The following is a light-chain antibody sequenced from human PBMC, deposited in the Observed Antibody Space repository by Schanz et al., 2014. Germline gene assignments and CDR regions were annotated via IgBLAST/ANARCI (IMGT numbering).Light chain of an antibody. J-gene: IGLJ1*01. V-gene: IGLV2-8*01. CDR3: CSYAGSRNPYV. CDR2: EVS. CDR1: SSDVGGYNY. Sequence: QSALTQPPSASGSPGQSVTISCTGTSSDVGGYNYVSWYQQHPGKAPKLMIYEVSKRPSGVPDRFSGSKSGNTASLTISGLQAEDEGDYYCCSYAGSRNPYVFGTGTKLTVL.